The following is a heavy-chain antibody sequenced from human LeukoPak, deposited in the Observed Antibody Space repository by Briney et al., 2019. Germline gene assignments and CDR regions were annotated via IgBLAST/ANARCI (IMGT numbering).Heavy chain of an antibody. CDR2: IYTSKSM. Sequence: PSEILSLTCTVSGGSISSGFYDWYWIRQPAGKGLEWIGHIYTSKSMNYNPSLKSRVTISVDTSKNQFSLKLTSVTAADTAVYYCTKGRGIWGQGTLVTVSS. D-gene: IGHD3-10*01. CDR1: GGSISSGFYD. J-gene: IGHJ4*02. CDR3: TKGRGI. V-gene: IGHV4-61*09.